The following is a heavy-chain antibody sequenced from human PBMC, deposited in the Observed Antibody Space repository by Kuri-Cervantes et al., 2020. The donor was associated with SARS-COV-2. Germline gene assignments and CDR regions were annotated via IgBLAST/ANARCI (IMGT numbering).Heavy chain of an antibody. V-gene: IGHV3-48*03. D-gene: IGHD6-13*01. CDR1: GFTFSDYE. CDR2: ISSSGHII. J-gene: IGHJ6*03. CDR3: ARDPAAGLYYYYMDV. Sequence: GESLKISCAASGFTFSDYEMSWVRQTPGKGLEWISYISSSGHIINYADSVKGRFTISRDNAKNSLYLQMNSLRAEDTAVYYCARDPAAGLYYYYMDVWGKGTTVTVSS.